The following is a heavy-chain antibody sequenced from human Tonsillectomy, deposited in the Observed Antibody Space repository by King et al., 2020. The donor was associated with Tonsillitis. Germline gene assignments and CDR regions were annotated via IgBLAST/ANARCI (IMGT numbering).Heavy chain of an antibody. Sequence: QLVQSGPEVKKPGSSVKVSCKASGYTFTNYALSWVRQAPGHGLEWMGWISAYDGSTYFAQKFQGRVTLTTDTATDTAYMELRSLRSDDTAVYFCARDWRALITGTDYWGQGTLVTVSS. CDR2: ISAYDGST. D-gene: IGHD3-10*01. V-gene: IGHV1-18*04. J-gene: IGHJ4*02. CDR1: GYTFTNYA. CDR3: ARDWRALITGTDY.